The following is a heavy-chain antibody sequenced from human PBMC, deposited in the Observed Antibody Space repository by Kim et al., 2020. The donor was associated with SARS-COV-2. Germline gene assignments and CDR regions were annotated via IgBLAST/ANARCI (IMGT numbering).Heavy chain of an antibody. CDR2: IYNSGT. Sequence: SETLSLTCTVSGGSISRYYWSWIRQPPGKGLEWIGYIYNSGTNYNPSLKSRVTISKDTSKNQFSLKLSSVAAADTAVYYCARSYSANFYGPNDYWGQGT. CDR1: GGSISRYY. J-gene: IGHJ4*02. V-gene: IGHV4-59*01. D-gene: IGHD1-26*01. CDR3: ARSYSANFYGPNDY.